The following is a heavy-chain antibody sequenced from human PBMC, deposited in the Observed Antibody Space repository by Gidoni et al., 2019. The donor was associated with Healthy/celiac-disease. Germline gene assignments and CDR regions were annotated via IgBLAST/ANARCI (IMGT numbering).Heavy chain of an antibody. V-gene: IGHV3-48*03. CDR1: GFTFSSYE. CDR3: ARDRWMTIDF. D-gene: IGHD4-17*01. CDR2: ISSSGSTI. J-gene: IGHJ4*02. Sequence: EVQLVEAGGGLVQPGGSLRLSCAASGFTFSSYEMNWVRQAPGKGLEWVSYISSSGSTIYYADSVTGRFPISRDNAKNSLYLQMYCLTSEDTAVYHCARDRWMTIDFWGQGTLVTVSS.